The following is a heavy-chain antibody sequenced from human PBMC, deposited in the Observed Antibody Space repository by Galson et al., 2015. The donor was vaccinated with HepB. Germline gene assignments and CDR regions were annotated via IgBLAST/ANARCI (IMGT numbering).Heavy chain of an antibody. CDR3: ARDRIAARPGWFDP. D-gene: IGHD6-6*01. J-gene: IGHJ5*02. V-gene: IGHV3-33*01. CDR1: GFAFSSYG. Sequence: SLRLSCAASGFAFSSYGMHWVRQAPGKGLEWVAVIWYDASNKYYADSVKGRFTVSRDNSKSTVYLQMNSLRAEDTAVYYCARDRIAARPGWFDPWGQGTLVTVSS. CDR2: IWYDASNK.